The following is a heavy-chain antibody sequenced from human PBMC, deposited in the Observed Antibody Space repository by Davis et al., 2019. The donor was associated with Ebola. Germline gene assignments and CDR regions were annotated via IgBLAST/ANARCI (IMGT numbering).Heavy chain of an antibody. J-gene: IGHJ6*02. CDR1: GCSIYRFY. V-gene: IGHV4-59*08. D-gene: IGHD2-15*01. Sequence: SETLSLTCTVSGCSIYRFYWSWIRQPPGKGLEWIAYVYYTGSCNYNPSLKSRVTTSAVRSKNQFSLRLVSVTAGDTAVYYCARFGYCGGESCYVYGMDVWGQGTTVTVPS. CDR2: VYYTGSC. CDR3: ARFGYCGGESCYVYGMDV.